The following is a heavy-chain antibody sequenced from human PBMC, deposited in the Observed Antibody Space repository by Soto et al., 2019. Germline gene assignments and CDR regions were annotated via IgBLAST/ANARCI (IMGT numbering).Heavy chain of an antibody. D-gene: IGHD6-25*01. CDR2: ISRSGDST. Sequence: GGSLRLSCAASGFTFSTYAMTWVRQAPGKGLEWVSTISRSGDSTYYRDSVRGRFTISRDNSKNTVYLQMNSLRAEDTAEYFCARTDKFNPQSSGWANRFDYWGQGILVTVSS. CDR1: GFTFSTYA. CDR3: ARTDKFNPQSSGWANRFDY. V-gene: IGHV3-23*01. J-gene: IGHJ4*02.